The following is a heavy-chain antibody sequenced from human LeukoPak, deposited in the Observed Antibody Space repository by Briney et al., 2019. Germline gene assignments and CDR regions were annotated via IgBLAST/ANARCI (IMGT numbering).Heavy chain of an antibody. CDR2: ITGSGDRT. Sequence: GGSLRLSCAASGFTFTNHGMSWVRQALGKGLEWVSAITGSGDRTYYADSVKGQFTISRDNSKNTLYLQMNSLRAEDTALYYCAKDRMDPVNYWGQGTLVTVSS. CDR3: AKDRMDPVNY. D-gene: IGHD2-2*03. V-gene: IGHV3-23*01. J-gene: IGHJ4*02. CDR1: GFTFTNHG.